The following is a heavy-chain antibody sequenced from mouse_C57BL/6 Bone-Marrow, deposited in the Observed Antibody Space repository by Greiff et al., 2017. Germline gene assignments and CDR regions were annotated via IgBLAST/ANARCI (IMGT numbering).Heavy chain of an antibody. J-gene: IGHJ3*01. CDR1: GYSFTGYY. CDR2: INPSTGGT. V-gene: IGHV1-42*01. CDR3: ARSGGAY. D-gene: IGHD3-1*01. Sequence: EVQLQESGPELVKPGASVKISCKASGYSFTGYYMNWVKQSPEKSLEWIGEINPSTGGTTYNQKFKAKATLTVDKSSSTAYMQLKSLTSEDSAVYYCARSGGAYWGQGTLFTVSA.